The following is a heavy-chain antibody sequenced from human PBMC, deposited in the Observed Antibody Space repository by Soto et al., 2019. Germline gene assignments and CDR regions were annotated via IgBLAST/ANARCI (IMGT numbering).Heavy chain of an antibody. J-gene: IGHJ6*02. Sequence: EVQLVESGGGLVQPGRSLTLSCAASGFTFDDYAMHWVRQAPGKGLEWVSGISWNSDTIGYADSVRGRFTISRDNAENSLYLQMNSLGAEDTALYYWAKDKGPRNCSTRNCFWVALGMDVWGQGTTVTVSS. D-gene: IGHD2-2*01. CDR1: GFTFDDYA. V-gene: IGHV3-9*01. CDR3: AKDKGPRNCSTRNCFWVALGMDV. CDR2: ISWNSDTI.